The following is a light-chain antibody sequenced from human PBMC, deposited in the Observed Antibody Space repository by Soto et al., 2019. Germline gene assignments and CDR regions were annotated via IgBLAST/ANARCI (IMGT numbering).Light chain of an antibody. CDR1: QSISSW. Sequence: DIQMTQSPSTLSASVGDRVTITCRASQSISSWLAWYQQKPGKAPKLLIYDASSLESGVPSRFSGSGSGTEFTLTISSLQPDDFAVYYCQHRSNWLSLTFGGGTKVDI. CDR2: DAS. J-gene: IGKJ4*01. CDR3: QHRSNWLSLT. V-gene: IGKV1-5*01.